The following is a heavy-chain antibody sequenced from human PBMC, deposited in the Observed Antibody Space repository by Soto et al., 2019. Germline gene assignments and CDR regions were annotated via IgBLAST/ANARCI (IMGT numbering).Heavy chain of an antibody. CDR3: ASAAAGTRFGAFDI. CDR1: GGSISSSNW. V-gene: IGHV4-4*02. Sequence: SETLSLTCAVSGGSISSSNWWSWVRQPPGKGLEWIGEIYHSGSTNYNPSLKSRVTISVDKSKNQFSLKLSSVTAADTAVYYCASAAAGTRFGAFDIWGQGTMVTVSS. J-gene: IGHJ3*02. CDR2: IYHSGST. D-gene: IGHD6-13*01.